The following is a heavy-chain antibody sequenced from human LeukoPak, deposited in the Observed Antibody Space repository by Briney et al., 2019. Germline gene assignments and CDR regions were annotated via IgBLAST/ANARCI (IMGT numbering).Heavy chain of an antibody. V-gene: IGHV1-18*01. D-gene: IGHD2-2*01. J-gene: IGHJ4*02. CDR2: ISAYNGNT. CDR1: GRTNTGDD. Sequence: ADGRTNTGDDGKCVQHGPGQSIKKKRWISAYNGNTNYAQKLQGRVTMTTDTSTSTAYMELRSLRSDDTAVYYCARAGRQSACWRSTSCYFDPDYWGQGTLVTVSS. CDR3: ARAGRQSACWRSTSCYFDPDY.